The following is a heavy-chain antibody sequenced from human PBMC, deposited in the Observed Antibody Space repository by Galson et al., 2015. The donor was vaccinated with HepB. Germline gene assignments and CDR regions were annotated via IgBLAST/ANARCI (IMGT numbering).Heavy chain of an antibody. CDR1: GFTFDDFA. CDR2: ISWNSGAI. Sequence: SLRLSCAASGFTFDDFAMHWVRQAPGKGLEWVSGISWNSGAIGYADSVKGRFTISRDNAKNSLYLQMTSLRADDTALYYCAKALRDGYNPYYFVYWGQGTLVAVSS. J-gene: IGHJ4*02. V-gene: IGHV3-9*01. D-gene: IGHD5-24*01. CDR3: AKALRDGYNPYYFVY.